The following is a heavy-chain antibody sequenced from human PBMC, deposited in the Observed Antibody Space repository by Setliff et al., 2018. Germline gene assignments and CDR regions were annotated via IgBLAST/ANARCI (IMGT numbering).Heavy chain of an antibody. CDR2: IKEDGSEK. J-gene: IGHJ4*02. Sequence: GGSLRLSCAASGFTFSNSWMSWVRQAPGKGLEWVANIKEDGSEKYYVDSVKGRFTISRDNAKNSLYLQMNSLRAEDTAVYYCAGPSFDYWGQGTLVTVSS. CDR3: AGPSFDY. CDR1: GFTFSNSW. V-gene: IGHV3-7*01.